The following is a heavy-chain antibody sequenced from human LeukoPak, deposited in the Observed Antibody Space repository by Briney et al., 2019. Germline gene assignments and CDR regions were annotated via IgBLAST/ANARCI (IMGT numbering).Heavy chain of an antibody. CDR3: AGRRVLDASFDY. CDR2: IYSSDNT. V-gene: IGHV3-66*02. Sequence: PGGSLRLSCAASGFTVSGNYMSWVRQAPGKGLEWVSVIYSSDNTYYIDSVKGRFTISRDNSKNTLYLQMSSLRAENTAVYYCAGRRVLDASFDYWGQGTLVTVSS. J-gene: IGHJ4*02. CDR1: GFTVSGNY. D-gene: IGHD3-16*01.